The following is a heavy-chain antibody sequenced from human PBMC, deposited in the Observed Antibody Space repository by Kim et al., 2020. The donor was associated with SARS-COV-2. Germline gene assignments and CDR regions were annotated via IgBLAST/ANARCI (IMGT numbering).Heavy chain of an antibody. V-gene: IGHV4-34*01. J-gene: IGHJ4*02. CDR3: ARAKHLYGSGYFGY. Sequence: SETLSLTCAVYGGSFSGYYWSWIRQPPGKGLEWIGEINHSGSTNYNPSLKSRVTISVDTSKNQFSLKLSSVTAADTAVYYCARAKHLYGSGYFGYWGQGTLVTVSS. CDR1: GGSFSGYY. D-gene: IGHD3-3*01. CDR2: INHSGST.